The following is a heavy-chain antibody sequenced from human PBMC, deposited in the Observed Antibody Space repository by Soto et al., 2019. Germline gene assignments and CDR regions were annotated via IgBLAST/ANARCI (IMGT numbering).Heavy chain of an antibody. Sequence: PSETLSLTCTVSGDSISSSRYYWGWVRQPPGKGLEWIGSIYHRGSTYYNPSLKSRVTISVDTSKNQFSLKLRYVTADDTGVYYCSRLPTLVVPAALILATWGQGTRVTVSS. CDR1: GDSISSSRYY. J-gene: IGHJ5*02. V-gene: IGHV4-39*01. D-gene: IGHD2-2*01. CDR3: SRLPTLVVPAALILAT. CDR2: IYHRGST.